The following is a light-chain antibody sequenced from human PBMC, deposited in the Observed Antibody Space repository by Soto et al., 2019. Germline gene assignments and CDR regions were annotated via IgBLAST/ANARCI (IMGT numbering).Light chain of an antibody. CDR2: DAS. Sequence: DIQMTQSPSTLSASVGDRVTITCRASQSISSWLAWYQQKPGKAPKLLIYDASSLESGVPSRFSGSGSETEFTLTIRSLQPDDFATYYCQQYNSYSTWTFGQGTKVEIK. CDR3: QQYNSYSTWT. J-gene: IGKJ1*01. V-gene: IGKV1-5*01. CDR1: QSISSW.